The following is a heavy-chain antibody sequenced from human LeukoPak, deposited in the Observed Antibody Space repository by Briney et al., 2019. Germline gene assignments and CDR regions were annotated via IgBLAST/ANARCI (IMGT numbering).Heavy chain of an antibody. D-gene: IGHD6-13*01. CDR2: ISYRSSHM. J-gene: IGHJ4*02. Sequence: GKSLRLSCAASGFTFTSYGMNWFRQAPGKGLEWVSSISYRSSHMYYADSVKGRFTISRDNAENSPYLQMNSLRAEDTAVYYCGRAFPPLRTAAAGDYWGQGTLVTVSS. CDR3: GRAFPPLRTAAAGDY. CDR1: GFTFTSYG. V-gene: IGHV3-21*01.